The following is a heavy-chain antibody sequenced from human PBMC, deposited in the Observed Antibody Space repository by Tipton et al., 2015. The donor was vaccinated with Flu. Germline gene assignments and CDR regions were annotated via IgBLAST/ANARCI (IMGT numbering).Heavy chain of an antibody. Sequence: TLSLTCTVSGGSISSYYWSWIRQPAGKGLEWIGRIYTSGSTNYNPSLKSRVTMSVDTSKNQFSLKLSSVTAADTAVYYCARDAYYDFWSGYRWGMDVWGQGTTVTVSS. J-gene: IGHJ6*02. CDR2: IYTSGST. D-gene: IGHD3-3*01. CDR1: GGSISSYY. CDR3: ARDAYYDFWSGYRWGMDV. V-gene: IGHV4-4*07.